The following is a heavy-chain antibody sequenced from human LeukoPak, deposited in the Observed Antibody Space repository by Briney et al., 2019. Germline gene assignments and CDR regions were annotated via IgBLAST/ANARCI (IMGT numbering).Heavy chain of an antibody. CDR2: ISDSGDNI. J-gene: IGHJ4*02. V-gene: IGHV3-23*01. CDR3: AKFANGYYGTFFDY. D-gene: IGHD3-3*01. Sequence: GALRLSCVASGFTFSTYAMSWVRQAPGKGLEWVSGISDSGDNIYDADSVKGRFTISRDNSRGTLYLQMDSLRGDDTAVYYCAKFANGYYGTFFDYWGQGFLVAVSS. CDR1: GFTFSTYA.